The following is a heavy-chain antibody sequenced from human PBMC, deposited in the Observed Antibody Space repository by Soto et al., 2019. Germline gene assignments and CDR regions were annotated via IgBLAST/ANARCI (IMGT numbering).Heavy chain of an antibody. V-gene: IGHV3-23*01. CDR3: AKAALDYCLTGYYVPYTSFDY. CDR1: EFTFSDYA. Sequence: GVPLRPSCQASEFTFSDYAMSWVRRAPGKGLEWVSVLSGSGGSTYYADSVKGRFTISRDDSKNTQYLQTNSLRAEDMGIYYCAKAALDYCLTGYYVPYTSFDYWGQGTLVTVSS. J-gene: IGHJ4*02. D-gene: IGHD3-9*01. CDR2: LSGSGGST.